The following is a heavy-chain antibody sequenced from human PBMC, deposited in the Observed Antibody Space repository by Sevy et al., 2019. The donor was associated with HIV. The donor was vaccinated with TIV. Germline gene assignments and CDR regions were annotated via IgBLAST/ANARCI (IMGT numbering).Heavy chain of an antibody. J-gene: IGHJ3*02. CDR2: IYYSGST. CDR1: GGSISSYY. Sequence: SETLSLTCTVSGGSISSYYWSWIRQPPGKGLEWIGYIYYSGSTNYNPSLKSRVTISVDTSKNQFSLKLSSVTAADTAVYYCVRDPPGDAFDIWGQGTMVTVSS. V-gene: IGHV4-59*01. CDR3: VRDPPGDAFDI.